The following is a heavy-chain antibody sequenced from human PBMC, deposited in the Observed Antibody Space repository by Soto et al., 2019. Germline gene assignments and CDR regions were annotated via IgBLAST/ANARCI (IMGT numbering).Heavy chain of an antibody. V-gene: IGHV3-15*01. D-gene: IGHD2-2*01. CDR1: GFTFSNAW. CDR2: IKSKTDGGTT. Sequence: GGSLGLSCAAYGFTFSNAWMSWVRQAPGKGLEWVGRIKSKTDGGTTDYASPVKGRFTISRDDSKNTLYLQMNSLKTEGTAVYYCTTDSLGVVREHYYMGVWGKGTTVTVSS. CDR3: TTDSLGVVREHYYMGV. J-gene: IGHJ6*03.